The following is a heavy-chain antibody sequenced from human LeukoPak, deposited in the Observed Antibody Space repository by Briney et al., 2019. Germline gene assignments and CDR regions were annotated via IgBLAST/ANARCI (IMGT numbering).Heavy chain of an antibody. D-gene: IGHD3-22*01. V-gene: IGHV3-15*01. Sequence: PGGSLRLSCAASGFTFDYAWMSWVRQAPGKGLEWVGHIKGKTYDGTTDYAAPVKGRFTISRDDSKKMLYLQMNSLKTEDTAVYFCATNSHFYDSSSLWDWGQGTLATVSS. CDR1: GFTFDYAW. CDR3: ATNSHFYDSSSLWD. CDR2: IKGKTYDGTT. J-gene: IGHJ4*02.